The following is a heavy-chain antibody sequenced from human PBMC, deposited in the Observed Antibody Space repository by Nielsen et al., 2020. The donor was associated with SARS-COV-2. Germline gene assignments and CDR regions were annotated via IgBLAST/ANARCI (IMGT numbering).Heavy chain of an antibody. D-gene: IGHD1-14*01. CDR2: MNPKTGKT. Sequence: ASVKVSCKASGYSFTTDDINWVRQATGQGLEWMGWMNPKTGKTGYAQKFQGRLTLTADESTSTVYMELGSLTSEDTAVYYCARGDRVLTVYYNNYMDVWGTGTTVIVSS. J-gene: IGHJ6*03. CDR3: ARGDRVLTVYYNNYMDV. CDR1: GYSFTTDD. V-gene: IGHV1-8*01.